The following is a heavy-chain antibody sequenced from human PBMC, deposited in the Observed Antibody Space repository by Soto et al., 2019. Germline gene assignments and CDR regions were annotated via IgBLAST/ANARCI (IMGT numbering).Heavy chain of an antibody. CDR2: ISTYSGDT. CDR1: GYTFFTYD. Sequence: QVHLVQSGVEVKTPGASVKVSCQASGYTFFTYDISWVRQAPGQGLEWMGWISTYSGDTKYAQKFQGRVTMTTDTSTTTAYMELRSLRAADTAVYYCARHHGPTTSENWCDPWGQGILVTVSS. D-gene: IGHD5-12*01. V-gene: IGHV1-18*01. J-gene: IGHJ5*02. CDR3: ARHHGPTTSENWCDP.